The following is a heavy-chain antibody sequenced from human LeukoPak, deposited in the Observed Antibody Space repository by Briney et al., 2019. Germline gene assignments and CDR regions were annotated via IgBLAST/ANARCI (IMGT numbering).Heavy chain of an antibody. Sequence: GGSLRLSCVDSGITFSRYWMSWVRQAPGKGLEWVATIKEDTTTKYYADSLKGRFTVSRDNADNSLALQMNSLRAEDTAVYYCAKDILDFWGQGTLVTVSS. CDR1: GITFSRYW. D-gene: IGHD3-9*01. J-gene: IGHJ4*02. CDR3: AKDILDF. CDR2: IKEDTTTK. V-gene: IGHV3-7*03.